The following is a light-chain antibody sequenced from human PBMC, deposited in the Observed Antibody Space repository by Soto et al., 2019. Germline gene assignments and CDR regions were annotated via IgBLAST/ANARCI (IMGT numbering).Light chain of an antibody. V-gene: IGKV4-1*01. CDR1: QSVLYSSNNKNY. J-gene: IGKJ1*01. CDR3: QQYYSTLWT. Sequence: DIVMTQSPDSLAVSLGERATINCKSSQSVLYSSNNKNYLAWYQQKPGQPPKLLIYWASTRESGVPDRFSGSGSGTDFPLTISSLQAEDVAVYYCQQYYSTLWTFGQGPKVELK. CDR2: WAS.